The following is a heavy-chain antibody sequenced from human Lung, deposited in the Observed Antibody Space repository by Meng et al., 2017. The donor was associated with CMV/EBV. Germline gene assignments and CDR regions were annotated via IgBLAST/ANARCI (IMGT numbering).Heavy chain of an antibody. CDR1: GDSITNHNW. CDR2: IPHRGSS. D-gene: IGHD2-15*01. J-gene: IGHJ1*01. CDR3: LRRSGGSV. Sequence: QGRVRESGPALGKRSETLSLTCAFSGDSITNHNWWAWVRQPPGKGLEWSGEIPHRGSSAYNPSLKSRVSMSIDKSKNQFSLKLTSVTAADTAVYHCLRRSGGSVWGQGTLVTVSS. V-gene: IGHV4-4*02.